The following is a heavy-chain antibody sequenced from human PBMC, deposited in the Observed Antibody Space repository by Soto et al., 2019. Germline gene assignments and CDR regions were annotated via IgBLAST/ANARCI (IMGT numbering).Heavy chain of an antibody. CDR3: ARAGRGCSGGSCYPFDY. V-gene: IGHV3-21*01. D-gene: IGHD2-15*01. CDR1: GFTFSSYS. CDR2: ISSSSSYI. J-gene: IGHJ4*02. Sequence: EVQLVESGGGLVKPGGSLRLSCAASGFTFSSYSMNWVRQAPGKGLEWVSSISSSSSYIYYADSVKGRFTISRDNAKNSLYLQMTSLRAEDTAVYYCARAGRGCSGGSCYPFDYWGQGTLVTVSS.